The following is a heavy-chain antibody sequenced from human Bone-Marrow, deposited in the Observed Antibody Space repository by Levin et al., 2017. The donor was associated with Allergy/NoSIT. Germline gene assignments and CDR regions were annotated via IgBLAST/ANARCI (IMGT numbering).Heavy chain of an antibody. J-gene: IGHJ4*02. CDR2: IKQDGSEK. CDR3: TRGRTEWGELLTSIPNYFDY. CDR1: GFSFSNYW. Sequence: LSLPCAASGFSFSNYWMTWVRHAPGKGLEWVANIKQDGSEKYYVDSVKGRITISRDNAKNSLYLQMNSLRAEDTAVYYCTRGRTEWGELLTSIPNYFDYWGQGTLVTVSS. V-gene: IGHV3-7*01. D-gene: IGHD2-21*02.